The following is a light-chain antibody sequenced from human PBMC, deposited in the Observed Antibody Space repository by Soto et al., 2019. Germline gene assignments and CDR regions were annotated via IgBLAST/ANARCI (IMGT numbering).Light chain of an antibody. CDR1: QSLLHSNGCNY. V-gene: IGKV2-28*01. CDR2: LGS. J-gene: IGKJ3*01. Sequence: DIVMTQSPLSLPVTPGEPASISCRSSQSLLHSNGCNYLDWYLQKPGQSPQLLIYLGSNRASGVPDRFSSSGSGTDFTLKISRVEAEDVGVYYCMQALQTPFTFGPGTKVDIK. CDR3: MQALQTPFT.